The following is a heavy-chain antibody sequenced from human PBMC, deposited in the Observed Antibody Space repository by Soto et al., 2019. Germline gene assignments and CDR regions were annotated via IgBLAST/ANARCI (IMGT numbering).Heavy chain of an antibody. CDR1: GSPFTPYA. V-gene: IGHV3-30*03. J-gene: IGHJ4*02. CDR3: VGGQYYFAY. Sequence: QVQLVESGGGVVQRGRPLRLSCAASGSPFTPYALNGFGGGPGRGRGWLAVIPFVGGNTYYTDPVKGRATISRDNSKNTLYLQMNSLRAEDTALYYCVGGQYYFAYRGQGTLVTVSS. D-gene: IGHD3-10*01. CDR2: IPFVGGNT.